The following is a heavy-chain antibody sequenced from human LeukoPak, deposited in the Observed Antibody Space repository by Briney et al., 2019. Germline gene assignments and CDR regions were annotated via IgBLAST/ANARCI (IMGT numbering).Heavy chain of an antibody. V-gene: IGHV3-15*01. CDR1: GFTFSNAW. CDR2: IKSKTDGGTT. J-gene: IGHJ4*02. CDR3: TTQGLIDIVATILGY. Sequence: GGSLRLSCAASGFTFSNAWMSWVRQAPGKGLEWVGRIKSKTDGGTTDYAAPVKGRLTISRDDSKNTLYLQMNSLKTEDTAVYYCTTQGLIDIVATILGYWGQGTLVTVSS. D-gene: IGHD5-12*01.